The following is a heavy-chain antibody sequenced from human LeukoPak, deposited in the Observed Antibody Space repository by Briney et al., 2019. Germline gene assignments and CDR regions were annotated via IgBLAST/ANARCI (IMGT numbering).Heavy chain of an antibody. J-gene: IGHJ5*02. CDR2: ISAYNGNT. Sequence: GASVKVSCKASGGTFSSYAISWVRQAPGQGLEWMGWISAYNGNTNYAQKLQGRVTMTTDTSTSTAYMELRSLRSDDTAVYYCARDRGIFCSSTSCRLNWFDPWGQGTLVTVSS. CDR1: GGTFSSYA. V-gene: IGHV1-18*01. D-gene: IGHD2-2*01. CDR3: ARDRGIFCSSTSCRLNWFDP.